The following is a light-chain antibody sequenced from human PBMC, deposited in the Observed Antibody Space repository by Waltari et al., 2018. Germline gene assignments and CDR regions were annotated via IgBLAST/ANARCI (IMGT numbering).Light chain of an antibody. CDR1: KSTSSY. CDR3: QQSYSTPLT. J-gene: IGKJ4*01. V-gene: IGKV1-39*01. CDR2: AAS. Sequence: DIQMTQSPSSLSASVGDRVTITCRASKSTSSYLNWYQQKPGKAPKLLIYAASSLQSGVPSRFSGSGSGTDFTLTISSLQPEDFATYYCQQSYSTPLTFGGGTKVEIK.